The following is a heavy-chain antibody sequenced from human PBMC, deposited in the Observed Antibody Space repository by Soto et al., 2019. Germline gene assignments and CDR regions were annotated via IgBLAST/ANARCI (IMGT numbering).Heavy chain of an antibody. J-gene: IGHJ6*02. CDR2: IIPIFGTA. V-gene: IGHV1-69*01. CDR1: GGTFSSYA. D-gene: IGHD3-10*01. CDR3: ARLYYGSGTPSTGMDV. Sequence: QVQLVQSGAEVKKPGSSVKVSCKASGGTFSSYAISWVRQAPGQGLEWMGGIIPIFGTANYAQKFQGRVTITADESTSTAYMELSRLRSEDTAVYYCARLYYGSGTPSTGMDVWGQGTTVTVSS.